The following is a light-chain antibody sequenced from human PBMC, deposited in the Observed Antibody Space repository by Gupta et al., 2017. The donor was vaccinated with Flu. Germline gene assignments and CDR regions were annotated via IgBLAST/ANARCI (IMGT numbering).Light chain of an antibody. CDR1: KLGDKY. J-gene: IGLJ2*01. V-gene: IGLV3-1*01. Sequence: SYELTQPASVSVSPGQIASITCSGDKLGDKYASWFQQKPGKSPVLVIYQDTKRPSGIPERFSGSNSGNTATLTISGAQPMDEADYYCQTWDSSTGVFGGGTKLTVL. CDR2: QDT. CDR3: QTWDSSTGV.